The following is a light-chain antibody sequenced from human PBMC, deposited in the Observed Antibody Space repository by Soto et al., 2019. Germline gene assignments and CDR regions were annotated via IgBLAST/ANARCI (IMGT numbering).Light chain of an antibody. CDR1: SSDVGFYNY. Sequence: QSVLTQPASVSGSPGQSITISCTGTSSDVGFYNYVSWYQQQHPGKAPKLMIYEVDNRPSGVSIRFSGSKSGNTASLTISGLLAEDEADYYCSSYAPGSTYVFGTGTKVTVL. J-gene: IGLJ1*01. CDR3: SSYAPGSTYV. CDR2: EVD. V-gene: IGLV2-14*01.